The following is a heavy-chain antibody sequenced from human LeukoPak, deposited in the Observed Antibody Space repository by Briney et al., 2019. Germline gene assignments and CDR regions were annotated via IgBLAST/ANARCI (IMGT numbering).Heavy chain of an antibody. CDR2: INPSGGST. CDR1: GYTFTTYY. D-gene: IGHD3-22*01. CDR3: ARADSSGYHAPCDY. J-gene: IGHJ4*02. Sequence: ASVKVSCKASGYTFTTYYIHWVRQAPGQGLEWMGLINPSGGSTSYTQKFQGRVTMTRDTSTSTVYMEVSSLRSEDTAVYYCARADSSGYHAPCDYWGQGTLVTVSS. V-gene: IGHV1-46*01.